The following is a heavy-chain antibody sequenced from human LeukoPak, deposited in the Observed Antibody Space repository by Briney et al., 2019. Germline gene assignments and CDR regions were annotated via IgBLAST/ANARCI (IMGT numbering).Heavy chain of an antibody. D-gene: IGHD6-13*01. CDR1: GFTFSSYA. CDR2: ISYDGSNK. V-gene: IGHV3-30*04. Sequence: GGSLRLSCAASGFTFSSYAMHWVRQAPGKGLEWVAVISYDGSNKYYADSVKGRFTISRDNSKNTLYLQMNSLGAEDTAVYYCARALSRIAAAGTSGADYWGQGTLVTVSS. J-gene: IGHJ4*02. CDR3: ARALSRIAAAGTSGADY.